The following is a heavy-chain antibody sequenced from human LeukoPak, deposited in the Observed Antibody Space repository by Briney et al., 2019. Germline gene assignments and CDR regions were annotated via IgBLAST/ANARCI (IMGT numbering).Heavy chain of an antibody. CDR2: IYPGDSDT. J-gene: IGHJ5*02. CDR1: GYSFTSYW. V-gene: IGHV5-51*01. Sequence: GESLKISCKGSGYSFTSYWIGWVRQMPGKGLEWMGIIYPGDSDTRYSPSFQGQVTISADKSTSTAYLQWSSLKASDTAMYYCARVRYCSSTSCYTNWFDPWGQGTLVTVSS. CDR3: ARVRYCSSTSCYTNWFDP. D-gene: IGHD2-2*01.